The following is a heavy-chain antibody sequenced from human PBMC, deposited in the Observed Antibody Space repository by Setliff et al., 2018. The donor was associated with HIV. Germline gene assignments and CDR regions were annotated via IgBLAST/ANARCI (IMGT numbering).Heavy chain of an antibody. D-gene: IGHD1-1*01. V-gene: IGHV4-34*01. Sequence: PSETLSLTCVVSGGSFSGYSWSWIRQSPGKGREWIGEISQSGTTHYNPSLKRRVTMSEDTSKSQLSMKLTSVAAADTAIYYCARGKGGIDGPVEFDNWGQGTPVTVSS. CDR3: ARGKGGIDGPVEFDN. CDR1: GGSFSGYS. J-gene: IGHJ4*02. CDR2: ISQSGTT.